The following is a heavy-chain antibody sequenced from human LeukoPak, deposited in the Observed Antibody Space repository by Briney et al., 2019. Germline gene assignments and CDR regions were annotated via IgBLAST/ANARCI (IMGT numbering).Heavy chain of an antibody. J-gene: IGHJ4*02. CDR1: GFTFNSYA. V-gene: IGHV3-30-3*01. CDR3: ARENSSSWYYFDY. Sequence: PGGSLSLSCAASGFTFNSYAVHWVRQAPGKGLEWVAVISYDGSNKYYAGSVKGRFTISRDNSKDTLYLQMSSLSAEDTAVYFCARENSSSWYYFDYWGQGTLVTVSS. D-gene: IGHD6-13*01. CDR2: ISYDGSNK.